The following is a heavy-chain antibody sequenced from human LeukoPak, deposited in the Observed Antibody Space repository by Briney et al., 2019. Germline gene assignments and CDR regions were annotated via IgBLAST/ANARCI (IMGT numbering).Heavy chain of an antibody. CDR2: INHSGST. J-gene: IGHJ4*02. V-gene: IGHV4-34*01. D-gene: IGHD3-10*01. CDR3: ASIYGSGTYADY. CDR1: GGSFSGYY. Sequence: SETLSLTCAVYGGSFSGYYWSWIRQPRGKGLEWIGEINHSGSTNYNPSLKSRVTISVDTSKNQFSLKLSSVTAADTAVYYCASIYGSGTYADYWGQGTLVTVSS.